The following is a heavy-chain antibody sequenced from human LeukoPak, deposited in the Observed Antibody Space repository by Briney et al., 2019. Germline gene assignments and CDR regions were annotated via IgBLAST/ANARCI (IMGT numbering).Heavy chain of an antibody. D-gene: IGHD4-17*01. CDR1: GGSISSYY. CDR3: AALTTVTSSIDY. J-gene: IGHJ4*02. CDR2: IYYSGTT. Sequence: KPSETLSLTCTVSGGSISSYYWSWIRQPPGKGLEWIGYIYYSGTTNYNPSLKSRVTISVDTSKNQFSLKLSSVTAADTAVYYCAALTTVTSSIDYWGQGTLVTVSS. V-gene: IGHV4-59*12.